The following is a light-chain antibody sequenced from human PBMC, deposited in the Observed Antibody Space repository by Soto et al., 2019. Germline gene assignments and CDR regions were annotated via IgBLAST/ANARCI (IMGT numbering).Light chain of an antibody. V-gene: IGLV2-14*01. J-gene: IGLJ2*01. Sequence: QSALTQPASVSGSPGQSITISCTGTRSDVGVYNYVSWYQQHPGKAPKLMIYEVSNRPSGVSNRFPGSKSGNTASLTISGLQAEDEADYYCSSYTISSTVVFGGGTKVTVL. CDR1: RSDVGVYNY. CDR2: EVS. CDR3: SSYTISSTVV.